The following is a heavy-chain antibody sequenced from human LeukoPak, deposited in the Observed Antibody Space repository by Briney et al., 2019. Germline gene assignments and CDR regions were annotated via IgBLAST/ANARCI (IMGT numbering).Heavy chain of an antibody. CDR2: IYYTGKT. D-gene: IGHD6-19*01. J-gene: IGHJ4*02. V-gene: IGHV4-39*01. CDR1: GGSVTNPSYY. CDR3: ASLISGSSSGLDY. Sequence: SETLSLTCTVSGGSVTNPSYYWAWIRQPPGQGLEWLGTIYYTGKTYYSPSLKHRLTLSVDTSRSQCSVHLNSVTAAVTAVYFCASLISGSSSGLDYWGQGTLVPVSS.